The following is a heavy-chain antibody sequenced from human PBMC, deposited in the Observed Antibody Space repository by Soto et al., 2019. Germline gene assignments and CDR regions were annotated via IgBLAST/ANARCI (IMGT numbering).Heavy chain of an antibody. D-gene: IGHD6-25*01. V-gene: IGHV1-8*01. J-gene: IGHJ4*02. CDR3: ARRKERSGPHYFDY. CDR1: GYTFTTYD. CDR2: MNPNTGNT. Sequence: QVQLVQSGAEVKEPGASVKVSCKASGYTFTTYDIYWMRQATGQGLEWMGWMNPNTGNTGYAQKFQGRVTVTRNTSISTVYMEMSGLRLYDTAVYYCARRKERSGPHYFDYWGQGSQVTVSS.